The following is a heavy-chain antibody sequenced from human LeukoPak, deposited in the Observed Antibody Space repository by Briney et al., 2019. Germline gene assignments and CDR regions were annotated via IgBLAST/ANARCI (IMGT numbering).Heavy chain of an antibody. Sequence: ASVMVSCKASGYTFTSYGISWVRQAPGQGLEWMGWISAYNGNTNYALKLQGRVTMTTDTSTSTAYMELRSLRPDDTAVYYCARDEVVAGADYWGQGTLVTVS. D-gene: IGHD6-19*01. V-gene: IGHV1-18*01. CDR3: ARDEVVAGADY. CDR1: GYTFTSYG. J-gene: IGHJ4*02. CDR2: ISAYNGNT.